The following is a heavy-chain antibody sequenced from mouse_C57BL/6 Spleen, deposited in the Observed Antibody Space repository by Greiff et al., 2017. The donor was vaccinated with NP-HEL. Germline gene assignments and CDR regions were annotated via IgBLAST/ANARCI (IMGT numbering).Heavy chain of an antibody. Sequence: QVQLQQPGAELVKPGASVKLSCKASGYTFTSYWMHWVKQRPGQGLEWIGMIHPNSGSTNYNEKFKSKATLTVDKSSSTAYMQLSSLTSEDSAVYYCARTPHGYYYDGDWFAYWGQGTLVTVSA. CDR1: GYTFTSYW. CDR3: ARTPHGYYYDGDWFAY. D-gene: IGHD2-4*01. J-gene: IGHJ3*01. V-gene: IGHV1-64*01. CDR2: IHPNSGST.